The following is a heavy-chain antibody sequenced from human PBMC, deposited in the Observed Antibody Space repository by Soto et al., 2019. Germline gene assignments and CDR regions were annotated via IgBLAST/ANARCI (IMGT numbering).Heavy chain of an antibody. CDR1: GSTCTSYD. Sequence: VQLVQSGAEVKKPGASVKVSCKASGSTCTSYDIKGVRQATGHGLEWMVWMNPTSGNTGYAQKSQGRVTMTRNTSLPTAYMERSRLRSEYMAVYYFARDRTTRGMDVWGQGTTVTVSS. V-gene: IGHV1-8*01. CDR3: ARDRTTRGMDV. J-gene: IGHJ6*02. CDR2: MNPTSGNT. D-gene: IGHD1-1*01.